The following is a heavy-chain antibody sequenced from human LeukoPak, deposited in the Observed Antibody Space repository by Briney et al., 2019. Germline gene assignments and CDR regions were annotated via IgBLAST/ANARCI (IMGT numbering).Heavy chain of an antibody. V-gene: IGHV1-69*05. CDR1: GGTFSSYS. J-gene: IGHJ1*01. D-gene: IGHD3-22*01. CDR2: IVPIFGTA. CDR3: ARYYYDSSGYAQRTPHFQN. Sequence: ASVKVSCKASGGTFSSYSISWVRQAPGQGLEWMGGIVPIFGTADYAQKFQGRVTMTRDMSTSTAYMELSSLRSEDTAVYYCARYYYDSSGYAQRTPHFQNWGQGTLVTVSS.